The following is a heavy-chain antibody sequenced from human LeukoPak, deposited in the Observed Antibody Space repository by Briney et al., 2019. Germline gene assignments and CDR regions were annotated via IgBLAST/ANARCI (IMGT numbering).Heavy chain of an antibody. V-gene: IGHV1-2*02. Sequence: GASVKVSCKASGYTFTGYYMHWVRQAPGQGLEWMGWINPNSGGTNYAQKFQGRVTMTRDTSISTAYMELSRLRSDDTAVYYCARVSRRTVVVPAGGSWFDPWGQGTLVTVSS. J-gene: IGHJ5*02. D-gene: IGHD2-2*01. CDR3: ARVSRRTVVVPAGGSWFDP. CDR1: GYTFTGYY. CDR2: INPNSGGT.